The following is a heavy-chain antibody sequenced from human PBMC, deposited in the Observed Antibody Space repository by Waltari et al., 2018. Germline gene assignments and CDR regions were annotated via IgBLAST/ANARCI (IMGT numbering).Heavy chain of an antibody. J-gene: IGHJ2*01. Sequence: QVKLVQSGPEVKKPGASVKVSCKASGYTFTSSGISWVRQAPGQGLEWMGGIIPIFGTANYAQKFQGRVTITADESTSTAYMELSSLRSEDTAVYYCARGQRNMDRDWYFDLWGRGTLVTVSS. CDR2: IIPIFGTA. V-gene: IGHV1-69*13. CDR3: ARGQRNMDRDWYFDL. D-gene: IGHD2-2*03. CDR1: GYTFTSSG.